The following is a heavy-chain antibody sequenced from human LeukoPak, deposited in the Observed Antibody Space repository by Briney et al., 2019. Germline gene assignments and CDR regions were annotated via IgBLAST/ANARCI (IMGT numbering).Heavy chain of an antibody. CDR1: GGSISSYY. J-gene: IGHJ4*02. Sequence: SETLSLTCTVSGGSISSYYWSWIRQPPGKGLEWIGYIYYSGSTNYNPSLKSRVTISVDTSKNQFSLKLSSVTAADTAVYYCARGTSYRWQQLASFDSWGQGTLVTVSS. V-gene: IGHV4-59*08. CDR3: ARGTSYRWQQLASFDS. CDR2: IYYSGST. D-gene: IGHD6-13*01.